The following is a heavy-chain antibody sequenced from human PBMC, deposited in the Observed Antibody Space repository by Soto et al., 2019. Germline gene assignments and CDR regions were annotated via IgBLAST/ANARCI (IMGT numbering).Heavy chain of an antibody. CDR2: IYYSGST. CDR1: GGSISSSSYY. CDR3: ARQVRGAYSKAFDY. V-gene: IGHV4-39*01. D-gene: IGHD4-4*01. Sequence: SETLSLTCTVSGGSISSSSYYWGWIRQPPGKGLEWIGSIYYSGSTYYNPSLKSRVTISVDTSKNQFSLKLSSVTAADTAVYYCARQVRGAYSKAFDYWGQGTLVTVSS. J-gene: IGHJ4*02.